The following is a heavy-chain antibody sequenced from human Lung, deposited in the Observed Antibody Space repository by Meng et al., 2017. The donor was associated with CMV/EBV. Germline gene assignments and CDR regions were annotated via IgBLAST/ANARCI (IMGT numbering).Heavy chain of an antibody. J-gene: IGHJ6*01. V-gene: IGHV3-30*09. Sequence: GESXKISCEASGFTFSRFSLHWVRQAPGKGLEWVAVISSDGKDKHYADSVKGQFAISRDNYKRTLYLQMNSLRPEDTAVYYCAKNYNPNPLHYYGVDVWGRGTSVTVSS. CDR1: GFTFSRFS. CDR3: AKNYNPNPLHYYGVDV. D-gene: IGHD1-1*01. CDR2: ISSDGKDK.